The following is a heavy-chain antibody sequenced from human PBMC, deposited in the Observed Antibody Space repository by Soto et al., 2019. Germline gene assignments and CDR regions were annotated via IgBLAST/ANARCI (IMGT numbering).Heavy chain of an antibody. V-gene: IGHV1-2*02. Sequence: QLHLVQSGAVVKKPGASVTVSCSASGYPVTAYYMHWVRQAPGRGLEWMGGINPATGAAKYTQTFQGRVTMNRDTSTSTGFMELRGLTSEDTAVFYCARGGGVGVAGSAAFDMWGQGTLVTVSS. CDR2: INPATGAA. CDR1: GYPVTAYY. J-gene: IGHJ3*02. CDR3: ARGGGVGVAGSAAFDM. D-gene: IGHD3-3*01.